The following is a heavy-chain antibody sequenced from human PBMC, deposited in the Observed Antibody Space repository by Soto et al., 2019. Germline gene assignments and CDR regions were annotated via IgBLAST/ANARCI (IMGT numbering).Heavy chain of an antibody. CDR2: ISGRGGST. Sequence: GGSLRLSCPASGLTFSSYAMRWVRPAPGKGLEWVSAISGRGGSTYYADSVRVRFAISIDNTKNTLSLQMKSLRSEDTAGYYCAKDVLVQLKLYGQRPWRGDDAFDIWGQGTMVTVSS. CDR3: AKDVLVQLKLYGQRPWRGDDAFDI. J-gene: IGHJ3*02. CDR1: GLTFSSYA. V-gene: IGHV3-23*01. D-gene: IGHD1-1*01.